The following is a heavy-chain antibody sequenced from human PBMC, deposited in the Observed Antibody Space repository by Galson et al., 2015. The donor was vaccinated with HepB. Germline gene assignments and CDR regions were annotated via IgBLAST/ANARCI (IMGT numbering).Heavy chain of an antibody. Sequence: SVKVSCKASGYTFTGYYMHWVRQAPGQGLEWMGRINPNSGGTNYAQKFQGRVTMTRDTSISTAYMELSRLRSDDTAVYYCARDQGGYDFWSGYLYYFDYWGQGTLVTVSS. CDR1: GYTFTGYY. CDR3: ARDQGGYDFWSGYLYYFDY. CDR2: INPNSGGT. V-gene: IGHV1-2*06. J-gene: IGHJ4*02. D-gene: IGHD3-3*01.